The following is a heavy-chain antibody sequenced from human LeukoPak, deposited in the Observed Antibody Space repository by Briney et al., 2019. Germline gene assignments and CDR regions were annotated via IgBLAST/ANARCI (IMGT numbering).Heavy chain of an antibody. Sequence: GGSLRLSCAASGFTFSSYSMNWVRQAPGKGLEWVSSISSSSYIYYADSVKGRFTISRDNAKNSLYLQMTSLRAEDTAVYYCARGGPYCSSTSCYYLGPIDYWGQGTLVTVSS. V-gene: IGHV3-21*01. CDR2: ISSSSYI. CDR3: ARGGPYCSSTSCYYLGPIDY. D-gene: IGHD2-2*01. CDR1: GFTFSSYS. J-gene: IGHJ4*02.